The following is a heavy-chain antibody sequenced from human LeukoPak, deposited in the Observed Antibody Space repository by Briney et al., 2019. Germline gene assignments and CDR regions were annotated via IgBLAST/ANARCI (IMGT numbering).Heavy chain of an antibody. D-gene: IGHD6-19*01. Sequence: GGSLRLSCAASGITFRSYGMHWVRQAPGKGLEWVAFIWYDGSNKYYADSVKGRFTISRDNSKNTLYLQMNSLRAEDTAVYYCAKDSGYSSGWYRGYYYYGMDVWGQGTTVTVSS. CDR3: AKDSGYSSGWYRGYYYYGMDV. CDR2: IWYDGSNK. CDR1: GITFRSYG. J-gene: IGHJ6*02. V-gene: IGHV3-30*02.